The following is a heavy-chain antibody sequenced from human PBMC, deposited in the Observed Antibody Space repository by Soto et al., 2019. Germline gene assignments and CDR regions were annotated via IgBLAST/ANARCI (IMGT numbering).Heavy chain of an antibody. CDR1: GGSISSGDYY. Sequence: SETLSLTCTVSGGSISSGDYYWSWIRQPPGKGLEWIGYIYYSGSTYYNPSLKSRVTISVDTSKNQFSLKLSSVTAADTAVYYCAREKLGYCSGGSCYTPSTVTPYYFDYWGPGTLVTVSS. D-gene: IGHD2-15*01. CDR2: IYYSGST. V-gene: IGHV4-30-4*01. J-gene: IGHJ4*02. CDR3: AREKLGYCSGGSCYTPSTVTPYYFDY.